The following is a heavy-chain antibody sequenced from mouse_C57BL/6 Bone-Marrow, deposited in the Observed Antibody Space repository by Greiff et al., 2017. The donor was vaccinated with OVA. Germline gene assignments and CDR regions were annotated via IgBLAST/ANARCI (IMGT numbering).Heavy chain of an antibody. D-gene: IGHD1-1*01. V-gene: IGHV7-3*01. Sequence: DVMLVESGGGLVQPGGSLSLSCAASGFTFTDYYMSWVRQPPGKALEWLGFIRNKANGYTTEYSASVKGRFTISRDNSQSILYLQMNALRAEDSATYYCARWEGRYYFDYWGQGTTLTVSS. CDR3: ARWEGRYYFDY. J-gene: IGHJ2*01. CDR1: GFTFTDYY. CDR2: IRNKANGYTT.